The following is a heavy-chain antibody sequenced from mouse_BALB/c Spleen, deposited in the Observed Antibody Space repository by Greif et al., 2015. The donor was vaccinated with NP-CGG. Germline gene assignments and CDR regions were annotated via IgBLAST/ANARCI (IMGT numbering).Heavy chain of an antibody. D-gene: IGHD1-1*01. CDR1: GFNIKDTY. CDR2: IDPANGNT. J-gene: IGHJ3*01. V-gene: IGHV14-3*02. Sequence: VQLQQSGAELVKPGASVKLSCTASGFNIKDTYMHWVKQRPEQGLEWIGRIDPANGNTKYDPKFQGKATITADTSSNTAYLQLSSLTSEDTAVYYCASYYYGSSQFACWGQGTLVTVSA. CDR3: ASYYYGSSQFAC.